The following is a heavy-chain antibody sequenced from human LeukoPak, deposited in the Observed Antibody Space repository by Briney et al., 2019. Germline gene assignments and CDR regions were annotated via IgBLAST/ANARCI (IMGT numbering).Heavy chain of an antibody. Sequence: GESLKISCKGSGYGFTTYWIGWVRQMPGKGLEWMGIIYPGDSDTRYSPSFQGQVTISADKSISTAYLQWSSLKASDTAMYYCARLLESYYWYFDLWGRGTLVTVSS. CDR3: ARLLESYYWYFDL. CDR1: GYGFTTYW. J-gene: IGHJ2*01. V-gene: IGHV5-51*01. CDR2: IYPGDSDT. D-gene: IGHD3-16*01.